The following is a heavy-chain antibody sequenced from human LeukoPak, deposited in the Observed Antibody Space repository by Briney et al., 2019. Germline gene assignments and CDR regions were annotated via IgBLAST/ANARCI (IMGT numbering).Heavy chain of an antibody. J-gene: IGHJ3*02. CDR1: GGSISSYY. CDR2: IYYSGST. D-gene: IGHD4-17*01. Sequence: SETLSLTCTVSGGSISSYYWSWIRQPPGKGLEWIGYIYYSGSTNYNPSLKSRVTISVDTSKNQFSLKLSPVTAADTAVYYCARVVYGDYEGRAFDIWGQGTMVTVSS. CDR3: ARVVYGDYEGRAFDI. V-gene: IGHV4-59*01.